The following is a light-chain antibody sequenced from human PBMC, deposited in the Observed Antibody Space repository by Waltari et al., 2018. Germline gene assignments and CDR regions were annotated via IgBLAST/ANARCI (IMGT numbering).Light chain of an antibody. V-gene: IGKV3-11*01. Sequence: EIVLTQSPATLSLSPGERAILPCRASQSVSTYLAWYQLKPGQAPRLLIYDASNRATCIPTRFSGSGAGTDFTLTISSLEPEDCAIYYCQQRSNWPPYNFGQGTKLELK. CDR2: DAS. CDR1: QSVSTY. J-gene: IGKJ2*01. CDR3: QQRSNWPPYN.